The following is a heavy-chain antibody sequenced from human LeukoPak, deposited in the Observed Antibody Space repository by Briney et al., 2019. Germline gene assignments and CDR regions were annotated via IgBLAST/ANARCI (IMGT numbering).Heavy chain of an antibody. CDR3: ARESKYDGATSSLGFDY. J-gene: IGHJ4*02. Sequence: ASVKVSCKASGYTFTGSGISWVRQAPGQGLEWMGWISAYNGNTNSAQKLQGRVTMTTDTSTSTAYMELRSLRSDDTAVYYCARESKYDGATSSLGFDYWGQGTLVTVSS. CDR2: ISAYNGNT. D-gene: IGHD1-26*01. V-gene: IGHV1-18*01. CDR1: GYTFTGSG.